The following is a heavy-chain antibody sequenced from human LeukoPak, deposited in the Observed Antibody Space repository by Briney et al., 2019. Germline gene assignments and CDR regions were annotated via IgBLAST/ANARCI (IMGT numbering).Heavy chain of an antibody. CDR1: GFTFSSYS. V-gene: IGHV3-21*01. J-gene: IGHJ6*03. CDR3: ARDGDRSGSEYMDV. Sequence: PGGSLRLSCAASGFTFSSYSMNWVRQAPGKGLEWVSSISSSSSYIYYADSVKGRFTISRDNAKNSLYLQMNSLRAEDTAVYYCARDGDRSGSEYMDVWGKGTTVTVSS. D-gene: IGHD1-26*01. CDR2: ISSSSSYI.